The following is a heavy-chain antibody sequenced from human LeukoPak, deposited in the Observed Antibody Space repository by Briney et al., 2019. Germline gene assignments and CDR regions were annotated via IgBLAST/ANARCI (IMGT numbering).Heavy chain of an antibody. V-gene: IGHV1-69*05. J-gene: IGHJ4*02. CDR2: IIPIFGTA. CDR3: ARGESIPTMCEY. CDR1: GGTLSSYA. Sequence: GASVKVSCKASGGTLSSYAISWVRQAPGQGLEWMGGIIPIFGTANYAQKFQGRVTITTDESTSTAYMELSSLRSEDTAVYYCARGESIPTMCEYWGQGTLVTVSS. D-gene: IGHD2-2*02.